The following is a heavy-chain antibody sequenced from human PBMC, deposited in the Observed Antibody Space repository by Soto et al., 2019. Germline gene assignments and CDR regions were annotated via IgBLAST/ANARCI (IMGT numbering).Heavy chain of an antibody. D-gene: IGHD3-10*01. V-gene: IGHV4-31*03. CDR1: GGSISSGGYY. J-gene: IGHJ4*02. CDR3: ARDRAPYYGSGSCFDY. Sequence: SETLSLTCTVSGGSISSGGYYWSWIRQHPGKGLEWIGYIYYSGSTYYNPSLKSRVTISVDTSKNQFSLKLSSVTAADTAVYYCARDRAPYYGSGSCFDYWGQGTLVTVSS. CDR2: IYYSGST.